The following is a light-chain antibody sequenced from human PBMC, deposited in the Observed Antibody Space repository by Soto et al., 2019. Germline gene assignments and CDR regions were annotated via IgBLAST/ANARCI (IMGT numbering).Light chain of an antibody. CDR1: SSDVGGHKY. CDR2: DVS. Sequence: QSALAQPRSVSGSPGQSVTISCTGTSSDVGGHKYVSWYQHHPGKAPKLMIYDVSKRPSGVPDRFSGSKSGNTASLTISGLQAEDEADYHCCSYTSSSTYVFGTGTKVTVL. CDR3: CSYTSSSTYV. J-gene: IGLJ1*01. V-gene: IGLV2-11*01.